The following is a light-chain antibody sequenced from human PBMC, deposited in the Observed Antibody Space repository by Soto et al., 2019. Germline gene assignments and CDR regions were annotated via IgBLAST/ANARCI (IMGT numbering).Light chain of an antibody. CDR3: QQYNNWPLT. CDR1: QSVSSN. CDR2: GAS. Sequence: IVMTHSPAPLSVSQGERATLSCRASQSVSSNLAWYQQKPGQAPRLIIYGASTRATDIPARFGGSGSGTEFTLTISSLQSEDVAVYYCQQYNNWPLTFGGGTKVDIK. V-gene: IGKV3-15*01. J-gene: IGKJ4*01.